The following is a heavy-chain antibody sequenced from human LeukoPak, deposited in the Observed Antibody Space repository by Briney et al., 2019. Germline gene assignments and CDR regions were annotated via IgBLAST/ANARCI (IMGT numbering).Heavy chain of an antibody. Sequence: SQTLSLTCTGSGGSISSGSYYWSWIRQPAGKGLEWIGRIYTSGSTNYNPSLKRRVTISVDTSKNQFSRKLSSVTAADTAVYYCARDPYDSSGHYGMDVWGQGTTVTVSS. J-gene: IGHJ6*02. CDR2: IYTSGST. D-gene: IGHD3-22*01. CDR1: GGSISSGSYY. CDR3: ARDPYDSSGHYGMDV. V-gene: IGHV4-61*02.